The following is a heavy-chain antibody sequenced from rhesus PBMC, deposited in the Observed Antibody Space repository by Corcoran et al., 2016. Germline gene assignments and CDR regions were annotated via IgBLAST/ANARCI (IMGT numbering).Heavy chain of an antibody. J-gene: IGHJ4*01. V-gene: IGHV2S2*01. CDR1: GFSLSTSGMR. Sequence: QATLKESGPVLVKPTQTLTLTCTFLGFSLSTSGMRLTWIRLPPGEPLEWLARIAWDDDKYYSTSLKSRLTISKDTSKNQFSLKLSSVTAADTAVYYCARRLATVTLSYFDYWGQGVLVTVSS. CDR3: ARRLATVTLSYFDY. CDR2: IAWDDDK. D-gene: IGHD5-36*02.